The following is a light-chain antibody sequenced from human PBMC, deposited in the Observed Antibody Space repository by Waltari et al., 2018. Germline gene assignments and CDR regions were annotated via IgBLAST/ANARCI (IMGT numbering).Light chain of an antibody. Sequence: SYELTQPPSVSVSPGQTARITCSGDALPKQYAYWYQQKPGQAPVQVIYKDTERPSGIPERFSGSVSWTTVTLIISGVQAEDEADYYCQSADTNNIVVFGGGTKLTV. J-gene: IGLJ2*01. CDR1: ALPKQY. V-gene: IGLV3-25*03. CDR3: QSADTNNIVV. CDR2: KDT.